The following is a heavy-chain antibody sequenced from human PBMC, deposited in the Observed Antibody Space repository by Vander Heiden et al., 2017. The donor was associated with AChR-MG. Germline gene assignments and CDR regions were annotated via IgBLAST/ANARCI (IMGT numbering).Heavy chain of an antibody. CDR1: GGSISSSSYY. D-gene: IGHD5-12*01. J-gene: IGHJ4*02. V-gene: IGHV4-39*01. Sequence: QLQLQESGPGLVKPSETLSLTCTVSGGSISSSSYYWGWNRQPPGKGLEWIGGIYYSGSTYYNPSLKSRVTISVDTSKNQFSLKLSSVTAADTAVYYCARQGEMATITPFFFYYWGQGTLVTVSS. CDR2: IYYSGST. CDR3: ARQGEMATITPFFFYY.